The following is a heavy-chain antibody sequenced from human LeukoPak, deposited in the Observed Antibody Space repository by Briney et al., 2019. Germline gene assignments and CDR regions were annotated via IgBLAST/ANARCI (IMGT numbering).Heavy chain of an antibody. CDR3: AKLLWFGDLGGGPFDI. CDR2: IIPIFGTA. J-gene: IGHJ3*02. D-gene: IGHD3-10*01. V-gene: IGHV1-69*13. Sequence: ASVKVSCKASGGTFSSYAISWVRQAPGQGLEWMGGIIPIFGTANYAQKSQGRVTITADESTSTAYMELSSLRSEDTAVYYCAKLLWFGDLGGGPFDIWGQGTMVTVSS. CDR1: GGTFSSYA.